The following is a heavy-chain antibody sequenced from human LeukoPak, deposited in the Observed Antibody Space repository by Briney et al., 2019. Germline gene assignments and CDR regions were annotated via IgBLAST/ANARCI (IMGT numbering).Heavy chain of an antibody. CDR1: GYTFTDYY. J-gene: IGHJ6*03. V-gene: IGHV1-2*02. D-gene: IGHD4-23*01. Sequence: ASVKVSCKASGYTFTDYYMHWVRQAPGQGLEWMGWINPKSGGTNYVQKFHGRVTMTRDSSITTAYMELCNLTSEDTAVYFCARATPSVGLNYYFSYMDVWGTGTTVTVSS. CDR3: ARATPSVGLNYYFSYMDV. CDR2: INPKSGGT.